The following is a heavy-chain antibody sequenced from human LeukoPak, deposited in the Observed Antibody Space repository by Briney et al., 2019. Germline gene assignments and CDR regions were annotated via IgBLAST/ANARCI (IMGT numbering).Heavy chain of an antibody. J-gene: IGHJ4*02. Sequence: GGSLRLSCAASGFTFSSYAMSWVRQAPGRGLEWVSAISAGGGSTYYPDSVEGRFTVSRDNSKNTLYLQMNNLRAEDTAVYYCAKDLGSSGYYFDYWGQGTLVTVSS. V-gene: IGHV3-23*01. CDR2: ISAGGGST. CDR1: GFTFSSYA. CDR3: AKDLGSSGYYFDY. D-gene: IGHD3-22*01.